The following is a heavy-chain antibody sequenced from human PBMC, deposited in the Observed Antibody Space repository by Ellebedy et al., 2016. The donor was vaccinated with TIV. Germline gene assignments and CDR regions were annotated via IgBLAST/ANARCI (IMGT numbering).Heavy chain of an antibody. D-gene: IGHD3-10*01. CDR2: IYYSGSS. CDR1: GGSISSSSYY. CDR3: ARRDYGWEDYFDY. Sequence: SETLSLTXTVSGGSISSSSYYWGWIRQPPGKGLEWIGSIYYSGSSYYNPSLKSRVTISVDTSKNQFSLRLSSVTAADTAVYYCARRDYGWEDYFDYWGQGTLVTVSS. V-gene: IGHV4-39*01. J-gene: IGHJ4*02.